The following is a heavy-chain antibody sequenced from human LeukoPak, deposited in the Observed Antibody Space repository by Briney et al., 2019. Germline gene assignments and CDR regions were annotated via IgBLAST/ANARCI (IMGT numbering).Heavy chain of an antibody. CDR1: GYTFTSYD. CDR2: MNPNSGNT. J-gene: IGHJ4*02. V-gene: IGHV1-8*01. CDR3: ARGLYRDSSEPFDY. Sequence: GASVKVSCKASGYTFTSYDINWVRQATGQGLEWMGWMNPNSGNTGYAQKFQGRVTMTRNTSISAAYMELSSLRSEDTAVYYCARGLYRDSSEPFDYWGQGTLVTVSS. D-gene: IGHD6-25*01.